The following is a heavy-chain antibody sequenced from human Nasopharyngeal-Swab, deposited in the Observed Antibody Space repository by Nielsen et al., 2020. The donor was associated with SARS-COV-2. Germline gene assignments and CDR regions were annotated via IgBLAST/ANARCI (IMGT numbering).Heavy chain of an antibody. CDR1: GFTFSSYS. CDR3: ARDRQQGYYYGMDV. Sequence: GGSLRLSCAASGFTFSSYSMNWVRPAPGKGLEWVSSISSSSSYIYYADSVKGRFTISRDDAKNSLYLQMNSLRAEDTAVYYCARDRQQGYYYGMDVWGQGTTVTVSS. V-gene: IGHV3-21*01. J-gene: IGHJ6*02. D-gene: IGHD6-13*01. CDR2: ISSSSSYI.